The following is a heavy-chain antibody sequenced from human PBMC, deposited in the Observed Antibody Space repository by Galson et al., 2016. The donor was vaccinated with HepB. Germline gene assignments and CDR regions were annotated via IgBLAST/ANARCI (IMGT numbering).Heavy chain of an antibody. CDR2: IDPSDSYS. J-gene: IGHJ6*02. V-gene: IGHV5-10-1*01. CDR1: GYRFTRYW. D-gene: IGHD3-10*01. Sequence: QSGAEVKKPGESLRISCKGSGYRFTRYWISWVRQMPGKGLEWMGRIDPSDSYSNYSPSFQGHVTMSADQSISTASLQWSSLQASDTAVYYCAFTEHDASGSRFHYYALDIWGQGTTVTVSS. CDR3: AFTEHDASGSRFHYYALDI.